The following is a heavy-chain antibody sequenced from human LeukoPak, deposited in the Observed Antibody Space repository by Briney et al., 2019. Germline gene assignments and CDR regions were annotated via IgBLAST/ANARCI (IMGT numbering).Heavy chain of an antibody. CDR3: ARAESYCNADYCRYFDS. CDR1: GFSVSSYW. CDR2: VKDDGSEK. V-gene: IGHV3-7*01. D-gene: IGHD2/OR15-2a*01. Sequence: GGSLRLSCVASGFSVSSYWMTWVRQSPGKGLEWVANVKDDGSEKYYVDSVKGRVTISRDSARNSLYLQMYSLRAQNTAVYHPARAESYCNADYCRYFDSWGQGTLVTVSS. J-gene: IGHJ4*02.